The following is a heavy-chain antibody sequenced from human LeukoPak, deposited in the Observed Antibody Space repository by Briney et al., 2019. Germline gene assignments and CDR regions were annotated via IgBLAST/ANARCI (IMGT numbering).Heavy chain of an antibody. CDR3: ARELLPGYSSGWYGY. CDR1: GGSISSYY. Sequence: PSETLSLTCTVSGGSISSYYWSWIRQPPGRGLEWLGYIYYSGSTNCNPSLKSRVTISVDTSKNQFSLRLSSVTAADTAVYYWARELLPGYSSGWYGYWGQGTLVTVSS. D-gene: IGHD6-19*01. V-gene: IGHV4-59*01. CDR2: IYYSGST. J-gene: IGHJ4*02.